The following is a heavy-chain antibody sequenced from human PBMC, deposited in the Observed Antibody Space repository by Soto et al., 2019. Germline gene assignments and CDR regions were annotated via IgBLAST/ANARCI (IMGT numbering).Heavy chain of an antibody. V-gene: IGHV3-21*01. Sequence: EVQLVESGGGLVKPGGSLSLSCAASGFTFSSYSMNWVRQAPGQGLEWVSSISSSSSYLYYADSVKGRCTISRDNAKNSLDLQMNSLRAEDTAVYYCARETNSYYYYYMAGWGNGTTVTVSS. J-gene: IGHJ6*03. CDR3: ARETNSYYYYYMAG. D-gene: IGHD4-4*01. CDR2: ISSSSSYL. CDR1: GFTFSSYS.